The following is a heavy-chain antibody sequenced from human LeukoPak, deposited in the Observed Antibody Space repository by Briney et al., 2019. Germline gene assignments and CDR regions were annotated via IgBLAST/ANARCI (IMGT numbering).Heavy chain of an antibody. Sequence: GGSLRLSCAASGFTFSSYGMHWVRQAPGKGLEWVSAISPSGGSTYYAGSVKGRFTISRDNSKNTLYLETNSLRAEDTAVYFCAKRVNYDSSAAYFDYWGQGTLVTVSS. CDR1: GFTFSSYG. CDR2: ISPSGGST. J-gene: IGHJ4*02. D-gene: IGHD3-22*01. CDR3: AKRVNYDSSAAYFDY. V-gene: IGHV3-23*01.